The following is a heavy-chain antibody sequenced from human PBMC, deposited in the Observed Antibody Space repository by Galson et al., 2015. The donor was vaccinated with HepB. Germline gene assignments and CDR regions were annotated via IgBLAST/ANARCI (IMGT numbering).Heavy chain of an antibody. CDR1: GLTFSRYA. CDR2: ISGSGGST. D-gene: IGHD2-2*01. J-gene: IGHJ4*02. V-gene: IGHV3-64D*06. Sequence: SLRLSCAASGLTFSRYATHWVRQAPGKGLEYVSAISGSGGSTFYADSVKGRFTISRDNSKNTLYLQMSSLRADDTAVYYCGPFGQTCSTNCPIDSWGQGTLVTVAS. CDR3: GPFGQTCSTNCPIDS.